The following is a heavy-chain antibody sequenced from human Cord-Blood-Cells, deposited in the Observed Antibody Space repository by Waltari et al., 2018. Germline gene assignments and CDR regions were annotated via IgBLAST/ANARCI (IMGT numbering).Heavy chain of an antibody. CDR2: ITHSGST. J-gene: IGHJ4*02. Sequence: QVQLQQWGAGLLKPSEPLSLTCAVYAGSFSGYYWSWIRQPPGQGLGWIGEITHSGSTNYNPSLKSRVAIAVDTSRNEFAVEGRSVTAAETAGYYWARGELGFDCWGQGTLVTV. V-gene: IGHV4-34*01. D-gene: IGHD7-27*01. CDR1: AGSFSGYY. CDR3: ARGELGFDC.